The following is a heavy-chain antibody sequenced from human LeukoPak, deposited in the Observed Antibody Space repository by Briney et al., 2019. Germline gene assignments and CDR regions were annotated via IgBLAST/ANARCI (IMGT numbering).Heavy chain of an antibody. CDR1: GFTFSSYG. J-gene: IGHJ4*02. CDR2: IWYDGSNK. Sequence: QPGRSLRLSCAASGFTFSSYGMHWVRQAPGEGLEWVAVIWYDGSNKYYEDSVKGRFTISRDNSKNTLYLQMNSLRAEDTAVYYCARDLYSGYSSGYTGYWGQGTLVTVSS. V-gene: IGHV3-33*01. D-gene: IGHD5-18*01. CDR3: ARDLYSGYSSGYTGY.